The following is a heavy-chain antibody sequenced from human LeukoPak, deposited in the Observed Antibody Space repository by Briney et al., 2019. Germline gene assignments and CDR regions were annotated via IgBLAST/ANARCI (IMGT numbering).Heavy chain of an antibody. J-gene: IGHJ4*02. V-gene: IGHV3-20*04. CDR3: ARDRGSGRYPAGDY. Sequence: GGSLRLSCVASVFTFDDYGMSWVRQAPGKGLEWVSGISGGDTGYADSVKGRFGISRDNAKNSLYLQMNSLRAEDTALYYCARDRGSGRYPAGDYWGQGTLVTVSS. CDR2: ISGGDT. D-gene: IGHD1-26*01. CDR1: VFTFDDYG.